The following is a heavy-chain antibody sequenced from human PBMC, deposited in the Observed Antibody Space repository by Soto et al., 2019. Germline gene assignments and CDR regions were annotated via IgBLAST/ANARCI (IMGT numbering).Heavy chain of an antibody. J-gene: IGHJ6*02. CDR2: MNPNSGNT. V-gene: IGHV1-8*01. D-gene: IGHD6-13*01. CDR3: ASTIAAAGTYYYDGMDV. Sequence: QVQLVQSGAEVKKPGASVKVSCKASGYTFTSYDINWVRQATGQGLEWMGWMNPNSGNTGYAQKCQGRVTMTRNTSISTAYMELSSLRSEDTAVYYCASTIAAAGTYYYDGMDVWGQGTTVTVSS. CDR1: GYTFTSYD.